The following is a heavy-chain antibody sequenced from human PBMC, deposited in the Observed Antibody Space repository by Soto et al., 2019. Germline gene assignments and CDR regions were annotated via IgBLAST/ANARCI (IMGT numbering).Heavy chain of an antibody. Sequence: SVKVSCKASGGTFSSYAISWVRQAPGQGLEWMGGIIPIFGTANYAQKFQGRVTITADESTSTAYMELSSLRSEATAVYYCAARYDFWSGYPARGLVDYYYYGMDVWGQGTTVTVSS. D-gene: IGHD3-3*01. V-gene: IGHV1-69*13. CDR3: AARYDFWSGYPARGLVDYYYYGMDV. J-gene: IGHJ6*02. CDR1: GGTFSSYA. CDR2: IIPIFGTA.